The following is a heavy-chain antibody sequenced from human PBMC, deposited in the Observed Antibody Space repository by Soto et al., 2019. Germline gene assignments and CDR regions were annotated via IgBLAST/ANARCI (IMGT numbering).Heavy chain of an antibody. CDR3: ASCRDIYGAFCAHFDY. Sequence: GASVKVSCKASGYTFTSYGVHWVRQAPGQRLEWMGWINAGNGNTRYSQKFQGRVTINPDTSKNQISLQLNSVTPEDTAVYYCASCRDIYGAFCAHFDYWGLGILVTVSS. V-gene: IGHV1-3*01. J-gene: IGHJ4*02. CDR1: GYTFTSYG. CDR2: INAGNGNT. D-gene: IGHD5-12*01.